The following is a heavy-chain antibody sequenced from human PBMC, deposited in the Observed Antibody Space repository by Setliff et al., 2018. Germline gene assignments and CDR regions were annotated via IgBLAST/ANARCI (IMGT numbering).Heavy chain of an antibody. CDR1: GGSISSYY. J-gene: IGHJ6*02. V-gene: IGHV4-34*01. CDR3: ARQDGRGGFVSYYYYGMDV. D-gene: IGHD3-16*01. CDR2: INHSGST. Sequence: PSETLSLTCTVSGGSISSYYWIWIRQPPGKGLEWIGEINHSGSTNYNPSLKSRVTISVDTSKNQFSLKLSSVTAADTALYYCARQDGRGGFVSYYYYGMDVWGQGTTVTVSS.